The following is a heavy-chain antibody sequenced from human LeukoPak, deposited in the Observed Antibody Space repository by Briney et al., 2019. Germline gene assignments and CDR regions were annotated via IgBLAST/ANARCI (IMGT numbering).Heavy chain of an antibody. CDR3: AKMRGQYSHSYYMDA. CDR1: GFIFSSYA. J-gene: IGHJ6*03. Sequence: GGSLRLSCAASGFIFSSYAMSWVRQAPGKGLEWVSYGGSGGSTYYADSVKGRFTVSRGNSKSTLYLQMNSLTAEDTAVYYCAKMRGQYSHSYYMDAWGKGTTVTVSS. D-gene: IGHD2-15*01. V-gene: IGHV3-23*01. CDR2: GGSGGST.